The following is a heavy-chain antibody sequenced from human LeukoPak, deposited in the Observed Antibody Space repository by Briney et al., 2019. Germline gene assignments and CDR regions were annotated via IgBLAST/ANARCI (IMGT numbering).Heavy chain of an antibody. CDR1: GGTFSSYD. CDR2: IMPISGTA. CDR3: ARGAYSGSYRVSNYYMDV. J-gene: IGHJ6*03. Sequence: GASVKVSCKASGGTFSSYDISWVRQAPGQGLEWMGGIMPISGTANYAQKFQGRVTMTRDTSISTAYMELSRLRSDDTAVYYCARGAYSGSYRVSNYYMDVWGKGTTVTISS. D-gene: IGHD1-26*01. V-gene: IGHV1-69*05.